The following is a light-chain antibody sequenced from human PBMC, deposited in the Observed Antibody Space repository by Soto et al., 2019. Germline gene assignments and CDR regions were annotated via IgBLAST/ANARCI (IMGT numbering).Light chain of an antibody. CDR3: QQLRNSPPFT. CDR1: QSVSNNY. CDR2: DAS. J-gene: IGKJ5*01. Sequence: QHPGILCLSPGERPTLSCTAIQSVSNNYLAWYQQKPGQAPRLLIYDASNRATGIPARFSGSGSGTDFTLTISSLEPEHFAVYYRQQLRNSPPFTFGPGTRLE. V-gene: IGKV3-11*01.